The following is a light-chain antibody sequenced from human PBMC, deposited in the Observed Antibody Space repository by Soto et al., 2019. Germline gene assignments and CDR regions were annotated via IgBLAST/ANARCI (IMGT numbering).Light chain of an antibody. CDR2: DAS. Sequence: IQMTPSPFSLSASVGDIVTITCRASQSISSYLNWYQQKPGKAPKLLIYDASSLESGVPSRFSGSGSGTDFTLTISSLQPEDSATYYCQQLNTYPPWTFGQGTKV. V-gene: IGKV1-13*02. CDR1: QSISSY. CDR3: QQLNTYPPWT. J-gene: IGKJ1*01.